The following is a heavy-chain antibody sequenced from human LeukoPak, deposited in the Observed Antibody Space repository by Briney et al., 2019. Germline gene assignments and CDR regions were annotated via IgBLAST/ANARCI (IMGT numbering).Heavy chain of an antibody. J-gene: IGHJ4*02. D-gene: IGHD3-10*01. Sequence: GSLRLSCTTSGFIFGDYNTNWVRQAPGKGLEWVGYIRAKIHDGTTDFAASVKGRFTISRDDSKSIAYLQMTSLKSEDTAVYYCSRGQKDPYGPEFDYWGQGTLVTVSS. CDR1: GFIFGDYN. CDR2: IRAKIHDGTT. V-gene: IGHV3-49*04. CDR3: SRGQKDPYGPEFDY.